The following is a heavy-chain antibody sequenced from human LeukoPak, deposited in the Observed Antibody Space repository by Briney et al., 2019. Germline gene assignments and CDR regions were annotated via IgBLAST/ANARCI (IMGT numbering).Heavy chain of an antibody. CDR3: AREAQSRDAFDI. V-gene: IGHV4-30-2*01. J-gene: IGHJ3*02. CDR1: GGSITGYY. CDR2: IYHSGST. Sequence: SETLSLTCTVSGGSITGYYWSWIRQPPGKGLEWIGYIYHSGSTYYNPSLKSRVTISVDRSKNQFSLKLSSVTAADTAVYYCAREAQSRDAFDIWGQGTMVTVSS.